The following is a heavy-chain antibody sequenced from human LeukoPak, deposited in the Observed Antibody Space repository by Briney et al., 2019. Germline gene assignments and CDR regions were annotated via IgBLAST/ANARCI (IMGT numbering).Heavy chain of an antibody. Sequence: GGSLRLSCAASGFTFSSYAMNWVRQAPGKGLEWVSYISSSGSTIYYADSVKGRFIISRDNAKNSLYLQMNSLRAEDTADYYCARDSSGWYHWFDPWGQGTLVTVSS. V-gene: IGHV3-48*03. CDR2: ISSSGSTI. CDR3: ARDSSGWYHWFDP. D-gene: IGHD6-19*01. J-gene: IGHJ5*02. CDR1: GFTFSSYA.